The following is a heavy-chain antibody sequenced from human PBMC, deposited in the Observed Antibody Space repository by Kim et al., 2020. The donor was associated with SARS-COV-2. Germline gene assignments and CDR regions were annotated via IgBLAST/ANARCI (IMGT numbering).Heavy chain of an antibody. CDR2: IYYSGST. CDR1: GGSISSYY. D-gene: IGHD3-9*01. Sequence: SETLSLTCTVSGGSISSYYWSWIRQPPGKGLEWIGYIYYSGSTNYNPSLKSRVTISVDTSKNQFSLKLSSVTAADTAVYYCARAGLLYDILTGYSPGPNFDYWGQGTLVTGSS. CDR3: ARAGLLYDILTGYSPGPNFDY. J-gene: IGHJ4*02. V-gene: IGHV4-59*13.